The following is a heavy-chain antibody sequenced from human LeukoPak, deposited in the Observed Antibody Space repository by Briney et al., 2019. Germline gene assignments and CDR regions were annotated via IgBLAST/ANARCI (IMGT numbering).Heavy chain of an antibody. CDR2: FDPEDGET. Sequence: ASVEVSCKVSGYTLTELSMHWVRQAPGKGLEWMGGFDPEDGETIYAQKFQGRVTMTEDTSTDTAYMELNSLRSDDTAVYYCATDPGEIVPAAKGPRGDYCYGMDVWGQGTTVTVSS. D-gene: IGHD2-2*01. J-gene: IGHJ6*02. CDR3: ATDPGEIVPAAKGPRGDYCYGMDV. CDR1: GYTLTELS. V-gene: IGHV1-24*01.